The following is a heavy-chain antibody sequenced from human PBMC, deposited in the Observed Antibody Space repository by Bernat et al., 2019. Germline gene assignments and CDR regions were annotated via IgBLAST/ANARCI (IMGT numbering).Heavy chain of an antibody. V-gene: IGHV3-20*04. D-gene: IGHD3-10*01. CDR3: ARGAEYYGSGGHYYFDY. J-gene: IGHJ4*02. Sequence: EVQLVESGGGVVRPGGSLRLSCAASGFTFDDYGMSWVRQAPGKGLEWVSGINLNGGSTGYADSVKGRFTISRDNAKNSLYLQMNSLRAEDTALYYCARGAEYYGSGGHYYFDYWGQGTLVTVSS. CDR1: GFTFDDYG. CDR2: INLNGGST.